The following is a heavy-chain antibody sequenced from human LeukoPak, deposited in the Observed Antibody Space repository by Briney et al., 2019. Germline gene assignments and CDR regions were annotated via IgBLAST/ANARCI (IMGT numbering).Heavy chain of an antibody. J-gene: IGHJ4*02. CDR2: IKHSGST. D-gene: IGHD5-18*01. V-gene: IGHV4-34*01. CDR3: ARGGKRGYSYGSLYYFDY. CDR1: GGSFSGYY. Sequence: SETLSLTCAVYGGSFSGYYWSWIRQPPGKGLEWIGEIKHSGSTNYNPSLKSRVTISVDTSKNQFSLKLSSVTAADTAVYYCARGGKRGYSYGSLYYFDYWGQGTLVTVSS.